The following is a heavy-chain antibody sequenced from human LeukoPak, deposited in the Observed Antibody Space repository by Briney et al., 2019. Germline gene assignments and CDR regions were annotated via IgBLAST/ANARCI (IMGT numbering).Heavy chain of an antibody. Sequence: GGSLRLSCVASGFTFSTFSIYGMTWVRQAPGKGLEWVSGISGSGGSTYYADSVKGRFTISRDNSKNTLYLQMNNLRAEDTAVYYCAKDHSSSWFHGDADYWGQGTLVTVSS. V-gene: IGHV3-23*01. J-gene: IGHJ4*02. CDR1: GFTFSTFSIYG. D-gene: IGHD6-13*01. CDR2: ISGSGGST. CDR3: AKDHSSSWFHGDADY.